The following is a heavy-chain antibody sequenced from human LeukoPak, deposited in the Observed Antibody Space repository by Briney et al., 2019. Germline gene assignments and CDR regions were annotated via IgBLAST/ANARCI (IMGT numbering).Heavy chain of an antibody. D-gene: IGHD3-22*01. CDR2: ISSSGTHI. J-gene: IGHJ4*02. CDR1: GFTFSSYW. Sequence: PGGSLRLSCAASGFTFSSYWMHWVRQAPGKGLEWVSFISSSGTHIYDGDSVKGRFTISRDNAKNSLYLQMNSLRAEDTAVYYCAREERYYYDSIGFCDYWGQGTLVTVSS. V-gene: IGHV3-21*01. CDR3: AREERYYYDSIGFCDY.